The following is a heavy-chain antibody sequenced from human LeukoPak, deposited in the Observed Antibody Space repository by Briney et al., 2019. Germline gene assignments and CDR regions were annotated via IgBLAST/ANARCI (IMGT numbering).Heavy chain of an antibody. Sequence: GSLRLSCAASGFTFSSYWMSWVRQAPGKGLEWVANIKQDGSEKYYVDSVKGRFTISRDNAKNSLYLQMNSLRAEDTAVYYCARRGRIAAAGTDQYYFDYWGQGTLVTVSS. D-gene: IGHD6-13*01. J-gene: IGHJ4*02. V-gene: IGHV3-7*01. CDR1: GFTFSSYW. CDR3: ARRGRIAAAGTDQYYFDY. CDR2: IKQDGSEK.